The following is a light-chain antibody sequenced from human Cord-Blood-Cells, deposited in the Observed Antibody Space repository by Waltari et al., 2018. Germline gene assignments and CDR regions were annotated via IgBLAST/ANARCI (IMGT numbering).Light chain of an antibody. J-gene: IGKJ2*03. V-gene: IGKV1-39*01. CDR2: AAS. Sequence: DIQMTQSPSSPSASVGDRVTITCRASQSISSSLNWYQQKPEKAPKLLIDAASSLQSGLPSRFSGSGSGTDFTLTISRLQPEDFATYYCQQSYSTPYSFGQGTKLEIK. CDR3: QQSYSTPYS. CDR1: QSISSS.